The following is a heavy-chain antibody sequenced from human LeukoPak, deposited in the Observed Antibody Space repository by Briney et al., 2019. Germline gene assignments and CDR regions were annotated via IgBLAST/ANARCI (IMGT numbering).Heavy chain of an antibody. CDR1: GYTFTGYY. J-gene: IGHJ4*02. CDR3: ARDAGLYYYDSSGYYPIGY. D-gene: IGHD3-22*01. Sequence: ASVKVSCKASGYTFTGYYMHWVRQTPGQGLEWMGGINPNSGGTNYAQKFQGRVTMTRDTSISTAYMELSRLRSDDTAVYYCARDAGLYYYDSSGYYPIGYWGQGTLVTVSS. V-gene: IGHV1-2*02. CDR2: INPNSGGT.